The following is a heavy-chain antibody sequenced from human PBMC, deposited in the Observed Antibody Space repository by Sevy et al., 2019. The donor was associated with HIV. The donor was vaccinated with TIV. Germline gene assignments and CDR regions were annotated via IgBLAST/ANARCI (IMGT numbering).Heavy chain of an antibody. Sequence: GGSLRLSCAASGFTFSNYAMTWVRQAPGQGLEWVSIISATGSSTYYAGSVKGRFTISRDNSKNTLYLQMNSLRAEDTAVYYCVKDVTNYGGNPRFDYWGQGTLVTVSS. CDR2: ISATGSST. CDR3: VKDVTNYGGNPRFDY. CDR1: GFTFSNYA. J-gene: IGHJ4*02. D-gene: IGHD4-17*01. V-gene: IGHV3-23*01.